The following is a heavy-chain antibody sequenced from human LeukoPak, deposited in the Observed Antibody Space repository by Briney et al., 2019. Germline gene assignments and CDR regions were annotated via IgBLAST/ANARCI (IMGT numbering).Heavy chain of an antibody. CDR2: IYYSGST. Sequence: WIRQPPGKGLEWIGSIYYSGSTYYNPSLKSRVTISVDTSKNQFSLKLSSVTAADTAVYYCARQVLWFGELSWGQGTLVTVSS. J-gene: IGHJ4*02. D-gene: IGHD3-10*01. CDR3: ARQVLWFGELS. V-gene: IGHV4-39*01.